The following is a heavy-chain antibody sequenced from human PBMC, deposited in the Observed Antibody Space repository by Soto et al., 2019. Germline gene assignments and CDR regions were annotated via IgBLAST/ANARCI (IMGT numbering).Heavy chain of an antibody. J-gene: IGHJ4*02. D-gene: IGHD3-3*01. CDR1: GGTLSRFISYP. CDR3: ARRDTSGFLRYFDN. V-gene: IGHV1-69*06. Sequence: QVQLVQSGAEVKKPGSSVKVSCEASGGTLSRFISYPINWVRQAPGQGLEWMGGIVPNIRTVNYAQKFQGRLTITADKSTGTAYMELSNLRSEDTALYYCARRDTSGFLRYFDNWGQGTLVTVSS. CDR2: IVPNIRTV.